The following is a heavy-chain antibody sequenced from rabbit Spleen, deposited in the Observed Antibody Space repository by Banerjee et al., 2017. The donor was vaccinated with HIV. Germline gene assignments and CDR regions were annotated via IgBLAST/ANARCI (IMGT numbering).Heavy chain of an antibody. CDR2: IHTGSSTFS. J-gene: IGHJ4*01. V-gene: IGHV1S45*01. CDR3: ARDLTSVIGWNFNL. CDR1: GVSFSGSSY. D-gene: IGHD1-1*01. Sequence: QEQLVESGGDLVKPGASLTLTCIASGVSFSGSSYMCWVRQAPGKGLEWIACIHTGSSTFSYFANWAKGRFTISKTSSTTVTLQMTSLTAADTATYFCARDLTSVIGWNFNLWGPGTLVTVS.